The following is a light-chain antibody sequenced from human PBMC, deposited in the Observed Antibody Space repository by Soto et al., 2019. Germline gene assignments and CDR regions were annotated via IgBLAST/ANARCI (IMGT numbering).Light chain of an antibody. CDR2: GAS. CDR1: QSVSSGN. Sequence: EIVLTQSPDTLSLSPGDRATLSCRASQSVSSGNFAWYQHKPGQAPRLVIYGASTRATGVPDRFSGSGSGTDFTLTIRSLEPEDFAVYYCQQVDNSPQTFGQGTKVEI. J-gene: IGKJ1*01. CDR3: QQVDNSPQT. V-gene: IGKV3-20*01.